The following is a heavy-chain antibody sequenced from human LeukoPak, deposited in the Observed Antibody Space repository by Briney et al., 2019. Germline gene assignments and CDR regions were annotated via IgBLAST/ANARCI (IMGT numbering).Heavy chain of an antibody. J-gene: IGHJ5*02. CDR3: AREGGSIDWFDP. CDR1: GYSISSGYY. CDR2: IYHSGST. D-gene: IGHD3-16*01. Sequence: SETLSLTCTVSGYSISSGYYWGWIRQPPGKGLEWIGSIYHSGSTYYNPSLKSRVTISVDTSKNQFSLKLSSVTAADTAVYYCAREGGSIDWFDPWGQGTLVTVSS. V-gene: IGHV4-38-2*02.